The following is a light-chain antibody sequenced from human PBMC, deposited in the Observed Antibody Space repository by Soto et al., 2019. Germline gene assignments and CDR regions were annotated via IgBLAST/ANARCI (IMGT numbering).Light chain of an antibody. CDR1: SSDVGDYNY. J-gene: IGLJ2*01. V-gene: IGLV2-14*01. Sequence: QSVLTQPASVSGSPGQSITISCTGTSSDVGDYNYVSWYQQHPGKAPKLMIYEVNNRPSGVSNRFSGSKSGNTASLTISGLQAEDEADYYCSSYSNSITHIFGGGTQLTVL. CDR3: SSYSNSITHI. CDR2: EVN.